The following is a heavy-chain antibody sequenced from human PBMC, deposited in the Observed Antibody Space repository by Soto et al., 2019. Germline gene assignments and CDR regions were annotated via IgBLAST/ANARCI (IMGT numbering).Heavy chain of an antibody. CDR2: IIPTFGTA. V-gene: IGHV1-69*13. J-gene: IGHJ6*02. CDR1: GGTFSSYA. CDR3: ASDDYVWGSYRSASGYYYYGMDV. D-gene: IGHD3-16*02. Sequence: ASVKVSCKASGGTFSSYAISWVRQAPGQGLEWMGGIIPTFGTANYAQKFQGRVTITADESTSTAYMELSSLRSEDTAVYYCASDDYVWGSYRSASGYYYYGMDVWGQGTTVTVSS.